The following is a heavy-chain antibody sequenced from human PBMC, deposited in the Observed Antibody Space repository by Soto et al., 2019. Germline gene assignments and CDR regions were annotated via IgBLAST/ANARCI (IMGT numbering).Heavy chain of an antibody. Sequence: WEFHQVRSNGAGGSCVSHWVGRVLQKHGKGLEWMGIIYPGDSDTRYSPSFQGQVTISADKSISTAYLQWSSLKASDTAMYYCARRSRYAVGGYGMDVWGQGTTVTVSS. J-gene: IGHJ6*02. D-gene: IGHD2-2*01. CDR3: ARRSRYAVGGYGMDV. CDR2: IYPGDSDT. CDR1: GGSCVSHW. V-gene: IGHV5-51*01.